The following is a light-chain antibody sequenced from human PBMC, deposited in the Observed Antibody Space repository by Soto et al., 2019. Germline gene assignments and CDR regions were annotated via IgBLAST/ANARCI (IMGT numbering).Light chain of an antibody. V-gene: IGLV3-21*01. J-gene: IGLJ3*02. CDR3: QVWDISSGHVV. Sequence: SYELTQPPSVSVAPGKTASVACGGSNIGSKSVHWYQKKSGQAPVLVMYYDSDRPSGIPERVSGSNSGNTATLTISRAEAGDEADYYCQVWDISSGHVVFCGGTKLTVL. CDR1: NIGSKS. CDR2: YDS.